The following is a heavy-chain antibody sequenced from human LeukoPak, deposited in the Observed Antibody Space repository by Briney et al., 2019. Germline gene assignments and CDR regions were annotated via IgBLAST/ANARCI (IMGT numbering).Heavy chain of an antibody. CDR3: AREFYGGQPAY. J-gene: IGHJ4*02. D-gene: IGHD4-23*01. Sequence: SETLSLTCTVSGGSIKDSDWSWIRQPAGKGLEWIGRIYTSGSSNYNPSLKSRVTMSLDTSKNQFSLKLTSVTAADTAVYYCAREFYGGQPAYWGQGTLVTVSS. CDR2: IYTSGSS. CDR1: GGSIKDSD. V-gene: IGHV4-4*07.